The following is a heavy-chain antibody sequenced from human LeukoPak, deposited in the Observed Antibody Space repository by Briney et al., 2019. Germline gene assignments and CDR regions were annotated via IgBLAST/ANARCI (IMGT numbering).Heavy chain of an antibody. D-gene: IGHD5/OR15-5a*01. CDR3: ARHFSVPYFDY. V-gene: IGHV4-59*08. Sequence: VEPSETLSLTCTVSGGSISSYYWSWIRQPPGKGLEWIGYIYSSGSTNYNPSLKSRVTISVDTSKNQFSLRLTSVTAADTAVYYCARHFSVPYFDYWGQGTLVTVSS. CDR1: GGSISSYY. CDR2: IYSSGST. J-gene: IGHJ4*02.